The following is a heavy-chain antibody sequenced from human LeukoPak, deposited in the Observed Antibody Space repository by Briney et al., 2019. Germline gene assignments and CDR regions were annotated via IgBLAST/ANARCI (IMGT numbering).Heavy chain of an antibody. CDR3: ARGRRFRDLSHPTYYFDY. CDR1: GYSFTSYW. V-gene: IGHV5-51*01. D-gene: IGHD3-10*01. CDR2: IYPGDSDT. Sequence: GESLKISCKGSGYSFTSYWIGWVRQMPGKGLEWMGIIYPGDSDTRYSPSFQGQVTISADKSISTAYLQWSSLKASDTAVYYCARGRRFRDLSHPTYYFDYWGQGTQVTVSS. J-gene: IGHJ4*02.